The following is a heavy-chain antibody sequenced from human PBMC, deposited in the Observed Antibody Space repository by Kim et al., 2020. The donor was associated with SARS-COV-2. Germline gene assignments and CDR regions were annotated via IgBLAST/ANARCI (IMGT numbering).Heavy chain of an antibody. D-gene: IGHD2-2*01. CDR3: AREGEGYCSSTSCNSPL. J-gene: IGHJ6*02. CDR1: GYTFTGYY. V-gene: IGHV1-2*06. Sequence: ASVKVSCKASGYTFTGYYMHWVRQAPGQGLEWMGRINPNSGGTNYAQKFQGRVTMTRDTSISTAYMELSRLRSDDTAVYYCAREGEGYCSSTSCNSPLWGQGTTVTVSS. CDR2: INPNSGGT.